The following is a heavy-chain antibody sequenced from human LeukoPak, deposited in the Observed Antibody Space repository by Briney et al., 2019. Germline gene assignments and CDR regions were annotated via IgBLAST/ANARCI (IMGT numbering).Heavy chain of an antibody. J-gene: IGHJ5*02. Sequence: ASVKVSCKASGYTFTSYYMRWVRQAPGQGLEWMGIINPSGGSTSYAQKFQGRVTMTRDTSTSTVYMELSSLRSEDTAVYYCARDLGRLQFWFDPWGQGTLVTVSS. D-gene: IGHD5-24*01. V-gene: IGHV1-46*01. CDR2: INPSGGST. CDR3: ARDLGRLQFWFDP. CDR1: GYTFTSYY.